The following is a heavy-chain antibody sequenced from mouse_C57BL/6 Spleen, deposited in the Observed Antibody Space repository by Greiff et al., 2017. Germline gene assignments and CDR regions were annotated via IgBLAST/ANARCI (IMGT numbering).Heavy chain of an antibody. CDR1: GYTFTSYW. D-gene: IGHD3-2*02. Sequence: VKLMESGAELAKPGASVKLSCKASGYTFTSYWMHWVKQRPGQGLEWIGYINPSSGYTKYNQKFKDKATLTADKSSSTADMQLSSLTYEDSAVYYCARLTDSSGTWFAYWGQGTLVTVSA. CDR2: INPSSGYT. CDR3: ARLTDSSGTWFAY. J-gene: IGHJ3*01. V-gene: IGHV1-7*01.